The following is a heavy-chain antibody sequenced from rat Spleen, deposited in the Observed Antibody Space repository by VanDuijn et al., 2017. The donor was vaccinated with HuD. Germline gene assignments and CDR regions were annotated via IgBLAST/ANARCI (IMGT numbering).Heavy chain of an antibody. CDR3: ARRRGQVYNNYFDY. CDR2: INSAGST. J-gene: IGHJ2*01. CDR1: GYSITSRYR. V-gene: IGHV3-3*01. Sequence: EVQLQESGPGLVKHSQSLSLTCSVTGYSITSRYRWNWIRKFPGNKLEWMGVINSAGSTNYNPSLKSRISITRDTSRNQFFLQLNSVTTEDTATYYCARRRGQVYNNYFDYWGQGVMVTVSS. D-gene: IGHD1-10*01.